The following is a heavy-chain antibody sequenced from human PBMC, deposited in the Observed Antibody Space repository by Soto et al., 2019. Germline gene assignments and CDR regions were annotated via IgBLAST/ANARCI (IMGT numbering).Heavy chain of an antibody. CDR3: ARDGTVTTGALGQIPRYYYYYGMDV. Sequence: GGSLRLSCAASGFTFSSYSMNWVRQAPGKGLEWVSSISSSSSYIYYADSVKGRFTISKDKVKNSLYLQMNSLRAEDTAVYYCARDGTVTTGALGQIPRYYYYYGMDVWGQGTTVTVSS. CDR2: ISSSSSYI. D-gene: IGHD4-17*01. J-gene: IGHJ6*02. CDR1: GFTFSSYS. V-gene: IGHV3-21*01.